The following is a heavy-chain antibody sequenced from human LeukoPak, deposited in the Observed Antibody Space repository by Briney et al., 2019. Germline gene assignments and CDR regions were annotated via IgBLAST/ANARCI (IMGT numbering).Heavy chain of an antibody. CDR1: GGSIISTNW. CDR2: IYHSGST. Sequence: SETLSLTCAVSGGSIISTNWWSWVRQPPGKGLEWIGEIYHSGSTNYNPSLKSRVTISVDNSKNQFSLNPSSVTAADTAVYYCARGVDTVATIRCFRPYNWFDPWGQGTLVTVSS. J-gene: IGHJ5*02. V-gene: IGHV4-4*02. CDR3: ARGVDTVATIRCFRPYNWFDP. D-gene: IGHD5-12*01.